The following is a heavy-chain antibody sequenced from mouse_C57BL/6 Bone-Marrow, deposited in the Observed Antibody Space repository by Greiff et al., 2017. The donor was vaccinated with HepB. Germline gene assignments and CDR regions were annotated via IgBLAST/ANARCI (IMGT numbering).Heavy chain of an antibody. D-gene: IGHD1-1*01. J-gene: IGHJ2*01. Sequence: QVQLQQSGAELVRPGTSVKMSCKASGYTFTNYWIGWAKQRPGHGLEWIGDIYPGGGYTNYNEKFKGKATLTADKSSSTAYMQFSSLTSEDSAIYYCARRTPYYYGSSYFDDWGQGTTLTVSS. CDR2: IYPGGGYT. CDR1: GYTFTNYW. V-gene: IGHV1-63*01. CDR3: ARRTPYYYGSSYFDD.